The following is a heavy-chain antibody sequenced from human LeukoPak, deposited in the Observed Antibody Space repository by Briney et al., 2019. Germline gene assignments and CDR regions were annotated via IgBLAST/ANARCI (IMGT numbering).Heavy chain of an antibody. CDR3: ARNNGMDV. J-gene: IGHJ6*02. Sequence: PGGSLRLSCAASEFALSSHWMTWVRQVPGRGPEWVANVNRDGSETYYLDSVKGRFTISKDNAKNSLYLQMNSLRAEDTALYHCARNNGMDVWGQGTTVIVSS. V-gene: IGHV3-7*03. CDR2: VNRDGSET. CDR1: EFALSSHW.